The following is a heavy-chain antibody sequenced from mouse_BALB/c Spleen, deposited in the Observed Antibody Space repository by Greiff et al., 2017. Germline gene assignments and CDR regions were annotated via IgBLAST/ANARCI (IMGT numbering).Heavy chain of an antibody. CDR3: ARAASVYYFDY. D-gene: IGHD6-1*01. J-gene: IGHJ2*01. CDR2: ISSGGGST. CDR1: GFAFSSYD. V-gene: IGHV5-12-1*01. Sequence: EVQVVESGGGLVKPGGSLKLSCAASGFAFSSYDMSWVRQTPEKRLEWVAYISSGGGSTYYPDTVKGRFTISRDNAKNTLYLQMSSLKSEDTAMYYCARAASVYYFDYWGQGTTLTVAS.